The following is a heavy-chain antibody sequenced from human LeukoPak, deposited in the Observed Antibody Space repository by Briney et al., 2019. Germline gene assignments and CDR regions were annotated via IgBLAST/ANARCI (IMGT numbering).Heavy chain of an antibody. V-gene: IGHV4-59*08. D-gene: IGHD6-13*01. CDR3: ARQVEQQLEFDY. Sequence: PESLSLACILAGGSTGSEYGSWVRQPPGEWLEWIGYIYYSGSTNYNPSLKSRVTISVDTSKNQFSLKLSSVTAADTAVYYCARQVEQQLEFDYWGQGTLVTVSS. CDR1: GGSTGSEY. CDR2: IYYSGST. J-gene: IGHJ4*02.